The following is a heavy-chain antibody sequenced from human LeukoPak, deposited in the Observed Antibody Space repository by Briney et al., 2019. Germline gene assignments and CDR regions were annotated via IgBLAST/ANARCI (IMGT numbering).Heavy chain of an antibody. CDR1: GYTFTGYY. Sequence: EASVKVSCTASGYTFTGYYMHWVRQAPGQGLEWMGRIIPILGIANYAQKFQGRVTITADKSTSTAYMELSSLRSEDTAVYYCARALPAVTYYFDYWGQGTLVTVSS. D-gene: IGHD2-2*01. CDR2: IIPILGIA. V-gene: IGHV1-69*04. CDR3: ARALPAVTYYFDY. J-gene: IGHJ4*02.